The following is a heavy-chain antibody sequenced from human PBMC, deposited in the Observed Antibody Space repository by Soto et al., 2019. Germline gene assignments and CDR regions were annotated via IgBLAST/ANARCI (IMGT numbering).Heavy chain of an antibody. CDR2: TRQDGGEK. V-gene: IGHV3-7*02. Sequence: EVRLVESGGALVQIGGSLRLSCAASGFIFGDYWMSWIRQAPGKGLEWVANTRQDGGEKNFVDSVKGRFIISRDNAKNSLYLQMNSLRADDTAVYYCARHHSGSDYFDYWGLGTLVTVSS. D-gene: IGHD1-26*01. CDR3: ARHHSGSDYFDY. J-gene: IGHJ4*02. CDR1: GFIFGDYW.